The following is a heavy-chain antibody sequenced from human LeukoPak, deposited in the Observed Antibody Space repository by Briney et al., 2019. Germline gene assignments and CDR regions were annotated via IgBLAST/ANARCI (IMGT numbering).Heavy chain of an antibody. Sequence: GGPLRLSCAASGFTFSSYVMHWVRQAPGKGLEWVAVIAYDGSNKYYADSVKGRFTISRDNSKNTPYLQMNSLRAEDTAVYYCAKESGGYSYGDAFDIWGQGTMVTVSS. CDR1: GFTFSSYV. D-gene: IGHD5-18*01. CDR3: AKESGGYSYGDAFDI. J-gene: IGHJ3*02. CDR2: IAYDGSNK. V-gene: IGHV3-30*18.